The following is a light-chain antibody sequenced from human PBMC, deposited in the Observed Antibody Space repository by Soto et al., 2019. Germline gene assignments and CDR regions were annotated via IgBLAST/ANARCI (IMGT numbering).Light chain of an antibody. CDR2: DAS. CDR1: QGISDY. CDR3: QKYNSAPLT. Sequence: DIQMTQSPSSLSASVGDRVTIACRSSQGISDYLAWYQQKPGKAPELLIYDASTLQSGVPSRFSGSGSGTDFTLTISNLQPEDVATYYCQKYNSAPLTFGGGTRLEI. J-gene: IGKJ5*01. V-gene: IGKV1-27*01.